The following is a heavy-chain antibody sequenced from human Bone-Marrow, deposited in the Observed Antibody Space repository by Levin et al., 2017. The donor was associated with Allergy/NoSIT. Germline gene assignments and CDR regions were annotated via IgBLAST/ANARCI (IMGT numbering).Heavy chain of an antibody. J-gene: IGHJ6*02. V-gene: IGHV3-21*01. CDR1: GFTFSSYS. D-gene: IGHD4-17*01. Sequence: PGGSLRLSCAASGFTFSSYSMNWVRQAPGKGLEWVSSISSSSSYIYYADSVKGRFTISRDNAKNSLYLQMNSLRAEDTAVYYCARDGDAILSRNYGMDVWGQGTTVTVSS. CDR2: ISSSSSYI. CDR3: ARDGDAILSRNYGMDV.